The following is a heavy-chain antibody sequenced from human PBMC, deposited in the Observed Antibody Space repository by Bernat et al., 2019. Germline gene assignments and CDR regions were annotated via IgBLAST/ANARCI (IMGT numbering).Heavy chain of an antibody. V-gene: IGHV3-53*01. CDR2: LYSDGTT. D-gene: IGHD5-12*01. CDR3: ARAKESGYDWVY. CDR1: GFTVSSNY. J-gene: IGHJ4*02. Sequence: EVQLVESGGGLIQPGGSLRLSCAASGFTVSSNYMTWVRQAPGKGLEWVSLLYSDGTTYYADAVKGRFTISRENSKNTLFLQMNSLRGEDTAGYYCARAKESGYDWVYWGQGTLVTGSS.